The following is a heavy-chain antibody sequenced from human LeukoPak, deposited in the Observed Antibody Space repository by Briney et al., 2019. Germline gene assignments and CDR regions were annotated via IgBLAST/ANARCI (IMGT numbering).Heavy chain of an antibody. Sequence: PGGSLRLSCAASGFTFSSYSMNWVRQAPGKGLEWVSSISSSSSYIYYADSVKGRFTISRDNAENSLYLQMNSLRAEDTAVYYCARDPGVVGASLDYWGQGTLVTVSS. J-gene: IGHJ4*02. CDR1: GFTFSSYS. CDR3: ARDPGVVGASLDY. D-gene: IGHD1-26*01. V-gene: IGHV3-21*01. CDR2: ISSSSSYI.